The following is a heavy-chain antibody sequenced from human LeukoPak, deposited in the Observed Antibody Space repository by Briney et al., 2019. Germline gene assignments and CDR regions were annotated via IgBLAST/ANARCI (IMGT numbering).Heavy chain of an antibody. V-gene: IGHV3-23*01. Sequence: GGSLRLSCAAPGFTFSSYAMSWVRQAPGKGLEWVSAISGSGGSTYYADSVKGRFTISRDNSKNTLYLQMNSLRAEDTAVYYCAKDIAAAGTPDPWGQGTLVTVSS. CDR3: AKDIAAAGTPDP. D-gene: IGHD6-13*01. J-gene: IGHJ5*02. CDR1: GFTFSSYA. CDR2: ISGSGGST.